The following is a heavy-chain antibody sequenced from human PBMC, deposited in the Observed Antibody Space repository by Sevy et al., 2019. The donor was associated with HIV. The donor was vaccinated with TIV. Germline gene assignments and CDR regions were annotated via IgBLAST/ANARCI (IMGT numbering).Heavy chain of an antibody. D-gene: IGHD5-12*01. V-gene: IGHV1-2*04. CDR3: ARMDIVATHDAFHI. CDR1: GYTFTGYY. Sequence: ASVKVSCKASGYTFTGYYMHWVRQAPGQGLEWMGWINPNSGGTNYAQKFQGWVTMTRDTSISTAYMELSRLRSDDTAVYYCARMDIVATHDAFHIWGQGTMVTVSS. J-gene: IGHJ3*02. CDR2: INPNSGGT.